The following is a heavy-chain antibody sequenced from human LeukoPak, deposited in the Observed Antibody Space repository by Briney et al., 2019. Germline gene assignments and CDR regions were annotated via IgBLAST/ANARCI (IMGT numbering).Heavy chain of an antibody. CDR1: GFTFDDYA. Sequence: GGSLRLSCAASGFTFDDYAMPWVRQAPGKGLEWVSGISWNSGSIGYADSVKGRFTISRDNAKNSLYLQMNSLRAEDTALYYCAKGLWFGELLDNDAFDIWGQGTMVTVSS. J-gene: IGHJ3*02. CDR2: ISWNSGSI. D-gene: IGHD3-10*01. V-gene: IGHV3-9*01. CDR3: AKGLWFGELLDNDAFDI.